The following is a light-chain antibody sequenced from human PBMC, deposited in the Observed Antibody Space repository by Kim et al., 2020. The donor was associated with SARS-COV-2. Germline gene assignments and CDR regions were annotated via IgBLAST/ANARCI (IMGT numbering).Light chain of an antibody. CDR2: GAS. CDR3: QESYDTPLT. Sequence: ASVGDRVTITCRASESITTYLNWYQKKPGKAPKLLIYGASTLQGGGPSRFSGSGYGTDFSLTISSLQPEDFGTYYCQESYDTPLTFGGGTKVDIK. J-gene: IGKJ4*01. CDR1: ESITTY. V-gene: IGKV1-39*01.